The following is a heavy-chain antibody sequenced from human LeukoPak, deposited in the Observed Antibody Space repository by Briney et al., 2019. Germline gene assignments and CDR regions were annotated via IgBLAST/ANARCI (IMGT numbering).Heavy chain of an antibody. CDR3: ARGRKLGAPTYFFDY. CDR2: ISGSGDNT. J-gene: IGHJ4*02. CDR1: GFTFSTYA. Sequence: GGSLRLSCAASGFTFSTYAMNWVRQAPGQGLEWVSGISGSGDNTYYADSVRGLFTISRDKSKSTVYLQMNSLGVEDTAIYYCARGRKLGAPTYFFDYWGQGTLVTVSS. D-gene: IGHD1-26*01. V-gene: IGHV3-23*01.